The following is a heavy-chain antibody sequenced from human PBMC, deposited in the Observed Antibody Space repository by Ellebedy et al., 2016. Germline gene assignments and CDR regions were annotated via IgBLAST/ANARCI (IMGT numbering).Heavy chain of an antibody. CDR3: ARHISGPDD. J-gene: IGHJ4*02. V-gene: IGHV3-23*01. CDR2: ITCCGRS. D-gene: IGHD6-19*01. Sequence: GESLKISCAASGFTFSIHGLSWVRQAPGKGLEWASGITCCGRSYYADSVKGRFTISRDNSKNTLFLQMSSLTVEDTAIYYCARHISGPDDWGQGTLVTVSS. CDR1: GFTFSIHG.